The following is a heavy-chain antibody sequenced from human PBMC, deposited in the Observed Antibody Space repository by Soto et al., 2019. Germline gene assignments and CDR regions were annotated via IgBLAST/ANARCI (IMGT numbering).Heavy chain of an antibody. Sequence: GGSLRLSCAASGFTVSSNYMNWVRQAPGKGLESVSVIYSGDSTNYADSVKGRFSISRDNSKNTLYLQMNSLRAEDTAVYYCARDGFLSRPPIWGQGTIVTVSS. J-gene: IGHJ3*02. D-gene: IGHD6-13*01. CDR2: IYSGDST. CDR1: GFTVSSNY. CDR3: ARDGFLSRPPI. V-gene: IGHV3-66*01.